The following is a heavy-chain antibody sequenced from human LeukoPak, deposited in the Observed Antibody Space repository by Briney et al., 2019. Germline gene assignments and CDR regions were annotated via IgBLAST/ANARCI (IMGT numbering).Heavy chain of an antibody. CDR2: INDYTGDT. CDR3: ARHPRPAIHWYFDL. D-gene: IGHD3-3*01. Sequence: SETLSLTCTVYGGSFTDYFWTWVRQSPGKGLEWIGEINDYTGDTNHNPSLNSRVSISLEKSKNQFSLKLNSVTAADTAVYYCARHPRPAIHWYFDLWGRGTLVAVSS. V-gene: IGHV4-34*01. CDR1: GGSFTDYF. J-gene: IGHJ2*01.